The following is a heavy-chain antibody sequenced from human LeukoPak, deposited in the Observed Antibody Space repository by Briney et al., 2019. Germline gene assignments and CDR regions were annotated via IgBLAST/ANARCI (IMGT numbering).Heavy chain of an antibody. D-gene: IGHD1-26*01. CDR3: ARDPYSGNYGTYYYYYMDV. Sequence: PGGSLRLSCAASGFTFSSYNMNWVRRPQGRQLEWVSSITSSGTYTFYADSVKGRFTISRDNAKNSLYLQMDSLGPEDTAVYYCARDPYSGNYGTYYYYYMDVWDKGTTVTISS. CDR1: GFTFSSYN. CDR2: ITSSGTYT. V-gene: IGHV3-21*01. J-gene: IGHJ6*03.